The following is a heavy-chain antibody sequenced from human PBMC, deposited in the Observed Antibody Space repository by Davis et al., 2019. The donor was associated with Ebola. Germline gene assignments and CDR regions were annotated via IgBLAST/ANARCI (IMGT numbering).Heavy chain of an antibody. D-gene: IGHD2-2*01. Sequence: SETLSLTCTVSGGSISSYYWSWIRQPPGKGLEWIGYIYYSGSTNYNPSLKSRVTISVDTSKNQFSLKLSSVTAADTAVYYCARRGYQLVYYYGMDVWGQGTTVTVSS. J-gene: IGHJ6*02. V-gene: IGHV4-59*12. CDR3: ARRGYQLVYYYGMDV. CDR1: GGSISSYY. CDR2: IYYSGST.